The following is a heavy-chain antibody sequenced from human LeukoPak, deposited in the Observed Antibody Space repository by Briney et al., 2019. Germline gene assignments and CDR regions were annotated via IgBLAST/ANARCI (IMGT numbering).Heavy chain of an antibody. CDR2: IYYSGST. Sequence: SETLSLTCTVSGGSISSSSYYWGWIRQPPGKGLEWIGSIYYSGSTYYNPSLKSRVTISVDTSKNQFSLRLSSVTAADTAVYYCARQTVTTSASFDYWGQGTLVTVSS. CDR3: ARQTVTTSASFDY. CDR1: GGSISSSSYY. D-gene: IGHD4-17*01. J-gene: IGHJ4*02. V-gene: IGHV4-39*01.